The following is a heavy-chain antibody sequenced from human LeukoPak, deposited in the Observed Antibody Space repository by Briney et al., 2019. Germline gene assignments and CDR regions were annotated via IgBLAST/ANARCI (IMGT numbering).Heavy chain of an antibody. D-gene: IGHD6-13*01. CDR3: ARERRHSSSWCFDY. V-gene: IGHV4-59*12. CDR2: IYYSGST. Sequence: SETLSLTCTVSGGSISSYYWSWIRQPPGKGLEWIGYIYYSGSTDYNPSLKSRVTISVDTSKNQFSLKLSSVTAADTAVYYCARERRHSSSWCFDYWGQGTLVTVSS. CDR1: GGSISSYY. J-gene: IGHJ4*02.